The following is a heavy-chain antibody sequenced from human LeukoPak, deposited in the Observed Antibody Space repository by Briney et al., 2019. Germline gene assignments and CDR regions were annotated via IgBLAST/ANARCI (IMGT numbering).Heavy chain of an antibody. CDR1: GGSISSSSYY. V-gene: IGHV4-39*07. D-gene: IGHD1-14*01. CDR2: IYYSGST. J-gene: IGHJ6*02. Sequence: SETLSLTCTVSGGSISSSSYYWGWIRQPPGKGLEWIGSIYYSGSTYYNPSLKSRVTISVDTSKNQFSLKLSSVTAADTAVYYCARDGDPLYKHYYYGMDVWGQGTTVTVSS. CDR3: ARDGDPLYKHYYYGMDV.